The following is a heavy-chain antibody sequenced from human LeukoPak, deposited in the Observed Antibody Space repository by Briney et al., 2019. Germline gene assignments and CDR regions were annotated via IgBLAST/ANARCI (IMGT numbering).Heavy chain of an antibody. J-gene: IGHJ4*02. Sequence: ASVTVSCMASGYSFTNNYMHWVRQAPGQGREWMGVINPSGGSTSYAQDFQGRLTMTGDTSTSTVYMELSSLRFEDTAVYYCARSGYSSRWSYLDYWGQGTLVTVSS. CDR3: ARSGYSSRWSYLDY. CDR1: GYSFTNNY. D-gene: IGHD6-13*01. V-gene: IGHV1-46*01. CDR2: INPSGGST.